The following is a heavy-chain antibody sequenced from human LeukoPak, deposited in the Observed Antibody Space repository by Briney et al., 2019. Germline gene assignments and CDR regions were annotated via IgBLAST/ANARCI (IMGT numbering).Heavy chain of an antibody. D-gene: IGHD3-22*01. CDR1: GGSISSGDYY. J-gene: IGHJ4*02. CDR2: IYYSGST. CDR3: ASYYYDSGSFFDY. Sequence: SETLSLTCTVSGGSISSGDYYWSWIRQPPGKGLEWIGYIYYSGSTYYNPSLKSRVTISVDTSKTQFSLKLSSVTAADTAVYYCASYYYDSGSFFDYWGQGTLVTVSS. V-gene: IGHV4-30-4*08.